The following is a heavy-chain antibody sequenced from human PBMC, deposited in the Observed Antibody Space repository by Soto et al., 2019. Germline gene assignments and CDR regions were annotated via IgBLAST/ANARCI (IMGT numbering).Heavy chain of an antibody. D-gene: IGHD2-2*01. CDR1: GGSIRSSSY. V-gene: IGHV4-39*01. J-gene: IGHJ6*02. CDR2: IYSIGRS. Sequence: QLQLQESGPGLVKPSETLSLTCTVSGGSIRSSSYWGWIRQPPGKGLEWIGSIYSIGRSYYNPSVKGRVTISADTSKNQFSLNLISVTAADTAVYYCRRSSRYNPDVWGQGTTVTVSS. CDR3: RRSSRYNPDV.